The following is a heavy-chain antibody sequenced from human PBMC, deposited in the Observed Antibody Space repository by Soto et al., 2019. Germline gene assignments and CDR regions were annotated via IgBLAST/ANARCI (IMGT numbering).Heavy chain of an antibody. Sequence: SETLSLTCAVYGGSFSGYYWSWIRQPPGKGLEWIWEINHSGSTNYNPSLKSRVTISVDTSKKQFSLKLSSVTAADTAVYYCARGVTFYYDSSGYYNNYFDPWGQGTLVTVSS. CDR3: ARGVTFYYDSSGYYNNYFDP. V-gene: IGHV4-34*01. D-gene: IGHD3-22*01. CDR2: INHSGST. J-gene: IGHJ5*02. CDR1: GGSFSGYY.